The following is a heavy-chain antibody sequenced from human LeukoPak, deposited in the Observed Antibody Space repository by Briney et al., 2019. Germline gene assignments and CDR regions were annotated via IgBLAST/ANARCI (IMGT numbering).Heavy chain of an antibody. D-gene: IGHD6-13*01. CDR2: ISFDGSSK. J-gene: IGHJ4*02. CDR1: GFTFSTYG. V-gene: IGHV3-30*18. CDR3: AKVGLYSSSWYFDY. Sequence: PGGSLRLSCATSGFTFSTYGMHWVRQAPGKGLEWVAVISFDGSSKYYADSVKGRFTISRDNSKNTLYLQMNSLRAEDTAVYYCAKVGLYSSSWYFDYWGQGTLVTVSS.